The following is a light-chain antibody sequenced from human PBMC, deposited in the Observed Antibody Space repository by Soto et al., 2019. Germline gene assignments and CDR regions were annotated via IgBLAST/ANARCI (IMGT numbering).Light chain of an antibody. V-gene: IGKV3-20*01. CDR3: QQYGRSPPRFT. CDR2: GAS. J-gene: IGKJ3*01. Sequence: EIVLTQSPGTLSLSPGERATLSCRASQSVSSSYLAWYQQKPGQAPRLLIYGASSRATGIPDRFSGSGSGTDFTLTISRLEPEDFAVYYCQQYGRSPPRFTLGPGTKVDI. CDR1: QSVSSSY.